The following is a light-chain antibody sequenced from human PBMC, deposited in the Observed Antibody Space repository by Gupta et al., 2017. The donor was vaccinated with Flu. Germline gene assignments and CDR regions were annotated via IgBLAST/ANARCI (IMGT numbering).Light chain of an antibody. CDR2: DAS. CDR1: QSITRY. CDR3: QQHSNWPLFT. V-gene: IGKV3-11*01. J-gene: IGKJ5*01. Sequence: IVFTEPPATRALAPGERATLSCRASQSITRYLAWYQQKPGQAPRLLIYDASNRATGIPARFSGSGSGTDFTLTISSLEPEDFAVYYCQQHSNWPLFTFGQGTRLEIK.